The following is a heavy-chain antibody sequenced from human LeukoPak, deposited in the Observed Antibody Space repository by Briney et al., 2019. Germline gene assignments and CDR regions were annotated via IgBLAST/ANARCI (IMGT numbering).Heavy chain of an antibody. CDR3: ARGENNYGYYYFDY. CDR2: ISSSSYI. V-gene: IGHV3-21*01. CDR1: EFTFSTYS. D-gene: IGHD5-18*01. J-gene: IGHJ4*02. Sequence: PGGSLRLSCAASEFTFSTYSMNWVRQAPGKGLEWASSISSSSYIYYADSVKGRFTISRDNAKNSLYLQMNSLRAEDTAVYYCARGENNYGYYYFDYWGQGTLVTVSS.